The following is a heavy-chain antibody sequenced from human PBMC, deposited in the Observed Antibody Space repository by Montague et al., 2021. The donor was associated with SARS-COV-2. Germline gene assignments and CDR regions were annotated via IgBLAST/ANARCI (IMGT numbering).Heavy chain of an antibody. CDR2: IDWDDDT. Sequence: PALVKPTQTLTLTCTFSGFSLSTTGVGVGWIRQPPGKALEWLAPIDWDDDTYYSTSLKTRLAISKDTSKNQVVLTMTDMDPVDTGTYYCARIPEYSSGGGPDWYFDLWGRGTLVTVSS. CDR1: GFSLSTTGVG. J-gene: IGHJ2*01. V-gene: IGHV2-70*01. CDR3: ARIPEYSSGGGPDWYFDL. D-gene: IGHD6-19*01.